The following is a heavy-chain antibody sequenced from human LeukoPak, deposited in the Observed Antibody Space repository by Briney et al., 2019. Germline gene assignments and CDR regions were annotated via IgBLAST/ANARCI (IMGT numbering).Heavy chain of an antibody. CDR2: ISGGGETT. CDR3: ARDYADYVGYFFFDY. Sequence: GGSLRLSCAASGLTFNNYAMNWVRQAPGKGLEWVSSISGGGETTYYPDSAKGRFTISRDNSQNTLYLQMNSLRAEDTAVYYCARDYADYVGYFFFDYWGQGTLVTVSS. J-gene: IGHJ4*02. V-gene: IGHV3-23*01. CDR1: GLTFNNYA. D-gene: IGHD4-17*01.